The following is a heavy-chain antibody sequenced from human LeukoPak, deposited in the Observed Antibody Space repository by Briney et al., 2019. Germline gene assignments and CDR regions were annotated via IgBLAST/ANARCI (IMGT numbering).Heavy chain of an antibody. CDR2: IYTSGST. CDR3: ARDPRFYSSTDDAFDI. Sequence: PSQTLSLTCTASGGSINSGSYYWSWIRQPAGKGLEWIGRIYTSGSTNYNPSLKSRVTISVDTSKNQFSLKLSSVTAADTAVYYCARDPRFYSSTDDAFDIWGQGTMVTVSS. J-gene: IGHJ3*02. D-gene: IGHD6-13*01. CDR1: GGSINSGSYY. V-gene: IGHV4-61*02.